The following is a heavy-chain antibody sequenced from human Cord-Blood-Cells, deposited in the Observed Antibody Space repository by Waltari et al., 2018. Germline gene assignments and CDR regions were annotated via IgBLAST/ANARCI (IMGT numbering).Heavy chain of an antibody. J-gene: IGHJ4*02. D-gene: IGHD3-3*01. CDR2: ISAYNGNT. Sequence: QVQLVQSGAEVKKPVASVKVSCTAPGDTFTRYGITWVRQDLRQRLQWMGWISAYNGNTNYAQQLQGRGTMTTDTSTSTAYMELKSLRSDDAAVYYCARDRDYDFWSGYPYYFDFWGQGTLVTVSS. V-gene: IGHV1-18*04. CDR3: ARDRDYDFWSGYPYYFDF. CDR1: GDTFTRYG.